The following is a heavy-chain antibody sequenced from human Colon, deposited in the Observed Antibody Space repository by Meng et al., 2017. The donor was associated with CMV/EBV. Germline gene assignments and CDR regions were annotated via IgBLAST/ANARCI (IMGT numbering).Heavy chain of an antibody. CDR3: ARMALHWYFDL. D-gene: IGHD5-24*01. V-gene: IGHV4-39*07. Sequence: QVQLQDPGPGLVKPSETLSLPCTVSGDSISGRSYYWGWIRQPPGKGLEWIASIYYTGNDYHNPSLKSRVTISIDTSNNQFSLRLTSVTAADTAVYYCARMALHWYFDLWGRGTLVTVSS. J-gene: IGHJ2*01. CDR1: GDSISGRSYY. CDR2: IYYTGND.